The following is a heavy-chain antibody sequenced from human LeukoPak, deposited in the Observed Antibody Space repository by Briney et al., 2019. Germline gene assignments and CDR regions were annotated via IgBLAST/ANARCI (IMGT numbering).Heavy chain of an antibody. V-gene: IGHV5-10-1*01. CDR1: GYSFSSIW. Sequence: GESLKISCKASGYSFSSIWISWIRRVPGKGLEWMGRIDPRDSSTNYSPSFQGHVTISTDKSISAAFLQWSSLRASDTAIYYCASGSRGWTYWGQGPLVTVSS. D-gene: IGHD6-19*01. J-gene: IGHJ4*02. CDR2: IDPRDSST. CDR3: ASGSRGWTY.